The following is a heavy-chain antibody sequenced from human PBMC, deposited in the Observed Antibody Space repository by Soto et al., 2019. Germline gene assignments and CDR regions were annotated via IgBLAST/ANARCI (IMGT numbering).Heavy chain of an antibody. D-gene: IGHD3-3*01. CDR2: VYHTGRT. CDR3: ARDFAYFDS. J-gene: IGHJ4*02. CDR1: GGSISSYY. V-gene: IGHV4-59*01. Sequence: SETLSLTCTVSGGSISSYYWSWIRQPPGKGLEWIGYVYHTGRTSYNPSLKSRVSISMDTSKNQFSLNLDSVTAADTAVYFCARDFAYFDSWGQGTLVTVSS.